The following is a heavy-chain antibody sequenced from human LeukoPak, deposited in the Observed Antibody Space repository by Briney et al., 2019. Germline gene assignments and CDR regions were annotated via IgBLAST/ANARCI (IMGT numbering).Heavy chain of an antibody. J-gene: IGHJ5*02. D-gene: IGHD2-2*01. V-gene: IGHV4-59*01. CDR2: IYYSGST. CDR3: ARGEYRYCSSTSCRAGWFDP. Sequence: PSETLSLTCTVSGGSLSSYYWSWIRQPPGKGLEWIGYIYYSGSTNYNPSLKSRVTISVDTSKNQFSLKLSSVTAADTAVYYYARGEYRYCSSTSCRAGWFDPWGQGTLVTVSS. CDR1: GGSLSSYY.